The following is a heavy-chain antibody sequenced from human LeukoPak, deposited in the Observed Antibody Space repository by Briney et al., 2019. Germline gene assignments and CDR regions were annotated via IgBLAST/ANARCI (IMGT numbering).Heavy chain of an antibody. CDR1: GYTFTGYY. V-gene: IGHV1-18*04. CDR2: ISAYNGNT. J-gene: IGHJ6*03. D-gene: IGHD3-3*01. Sequence: ASVKVSCKASGYTFTGYYMHWVRQAPGQGLEWMGWISAYNGNTNYAQKLQGRVTMTTDTSTSTAYMELRSLRSDDTAVYYCARVAIFEYYMDVWGKGTTVTVSS. CDR3: ARVAIFEYYMDV.